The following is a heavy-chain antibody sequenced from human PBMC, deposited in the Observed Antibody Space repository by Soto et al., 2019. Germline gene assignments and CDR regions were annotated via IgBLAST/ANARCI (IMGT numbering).Heavy chain of an antibody. CDR1: SESFSGYI. J-gene: IGHJ4*02. CDR2: INHSGSA. Sequence: SETLSLTCAVYSESFSGYIWTWIRQTPGKGLQWIGQINHSGSASYNPSLKSRVTISVHTSNSQFSLELSSVTAADTAVYYCARGLITGSHYSGGWYYFDSWGQGTQVT. CDR3: ARGLITGSHYSGGWYYFDS. V-gene: IGHV4-34*01. D-gene: IGHD6-19*01.